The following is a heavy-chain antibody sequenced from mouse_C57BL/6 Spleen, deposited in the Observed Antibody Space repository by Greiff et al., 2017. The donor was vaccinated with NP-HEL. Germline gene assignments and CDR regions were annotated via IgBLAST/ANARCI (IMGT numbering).Heavy chain of an antibody. J-gene: IGHJ2*01. CDR3: ARRGNWVFDY. D-gene: IGHD4-1*01. CDR2: INPGSGGT. CDR1: GYAFTNYL. V-gene: IGHV1-54*01. Sequence: QVQLQQSGAELVRPGTSVKVSCKASGYAFTNYLIEWVKQRPGQGLEWIGVINPGSGGTNYNEKFKGKATLTEDKSSSTAYMQLSSLTSEDSAVYFCARRGNWVFDYWGQGTTLTVSS.